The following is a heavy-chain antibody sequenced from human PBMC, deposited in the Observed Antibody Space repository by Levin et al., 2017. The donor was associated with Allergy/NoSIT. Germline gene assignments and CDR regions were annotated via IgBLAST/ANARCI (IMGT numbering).Heavy chain of an antibody. CDR2: ISDSDGIT. CDR3: AKEGPGLGATVSWFFDL. CDR1: GFTFSLYA. V-gene: IGHV3-23*01. Sequence: GGSLRLSCEASGFTFSLYAMNWVRQAPGKGLEWVSSISDSDGITYYAGSVKGRFTISRDNSKSTLFLQMNNRRPEARAIYYCAKEGPGLGATVSWFFDLWGRGTLVTVSS. J-gene: IGHJ2*01. D-gene: IGHD1-26*01.